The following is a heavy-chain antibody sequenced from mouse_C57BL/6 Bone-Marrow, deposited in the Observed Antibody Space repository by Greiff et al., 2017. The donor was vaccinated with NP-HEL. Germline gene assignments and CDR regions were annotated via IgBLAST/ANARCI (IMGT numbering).Heavy chain of an antibody. Sequence: VQLKESGPGLVQPSGFSLTSYGVHWVRQSPGKGLEWLGVIWSGGSTDYNAAFISRLSISKDNSKSQVFFKMNSLQADDTAIYYCASYGNYRFAYWGQGTLVTVSA. D-gene: IGHD2-1*01. CDR1: GFSLTSYG. CDR2: IWSGGST. CDR3: ASYGNYRFAY. J-gene: IGHJ3*01. V-gene: IGHV2-2*01.